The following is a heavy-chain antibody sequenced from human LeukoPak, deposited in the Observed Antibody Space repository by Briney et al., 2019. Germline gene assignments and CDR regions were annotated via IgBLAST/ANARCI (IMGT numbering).Heavy chain of an antibody. V-gene: IGHV4-39*07. D-gene: IGHD4-23*01. CDR1: GGSISSSNYY. Sequence: SETLSLTCTVSGGSISSSNYYWGWIRQPPGKGLEWIGSIYYSGSTYYNPSLKSRVTISVDTSKNQFSLKLSSVTAADTAVYYCARDRGATVVTPPDYNWFDPWGQGTLVTVSS. J-gene: IGHJ5*02. CDR2: IYYSGST. CDR3: ARDRGATVVTPPDYNWFDP.